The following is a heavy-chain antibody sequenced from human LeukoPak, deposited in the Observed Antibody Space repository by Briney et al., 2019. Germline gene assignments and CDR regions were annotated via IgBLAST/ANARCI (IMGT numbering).Heavy chain of an antibody. CDR1: GYTFTSYG. Sequence: ASVKVSCKASGYTFTSYGISWVRQAPGQGLEWMGWISAYNGNTNYAQKLQGRVTMTTDTSTSTAYMELRSLRSDDTAVYYCARDRLGYCSGGSCHGNAFDIWGQGTMVTVSS. V-gene: IGHV1-18*01. CDR2: ISAYNGNT. D-gene: IGHD2-15*01. J-gene: IGHJ3*02. CDR3: ARDRLGYCSGGSCHGNAFDI.